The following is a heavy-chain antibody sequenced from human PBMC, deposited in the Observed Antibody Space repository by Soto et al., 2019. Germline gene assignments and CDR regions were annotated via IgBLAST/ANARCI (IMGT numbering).Heavy chain of an antibody. CDR2: IKEDGSEK. J-gene: IGHJ4*02. V-gene: IGHV3-7*03. Sequence: PGGSLRLSCAASGFTFSSYWMTWVRQAPGMGLEWVARIKEDGSEKYYVDSVKGRFTISRDNAKNSLYLQMNSLRPEDTAVYYCARVATPISRNDHWGQGTLVT. D-gene: IGHD2-2*02. CDR1: GFTFSSYW. CDR3: ARVATPISRNDH.